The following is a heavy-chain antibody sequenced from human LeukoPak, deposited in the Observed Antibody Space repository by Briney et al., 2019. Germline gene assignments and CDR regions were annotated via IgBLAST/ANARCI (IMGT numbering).Heavy chain of an antibody. CDR2: ISVSSTSI. CDR1: GFTFGSYS. Sequence: GGSLRLSCAASGFTFGSYSMNWVRQAPGKGLEWISYISVSSTSIYYADSVKGRFTISRDNARNSFYLQLNSLRAEDTALYYCATYIVGPTLDYWGQGALVTVSS. D-gene: IGHD1-26*01. CDR3: ATYIVGPTLDY. V-gene: IGHV3-48*04. J-gene: IGHJ4*02.